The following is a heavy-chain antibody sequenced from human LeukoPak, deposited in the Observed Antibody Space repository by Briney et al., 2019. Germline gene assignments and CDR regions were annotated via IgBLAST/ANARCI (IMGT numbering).Heavy chain of an antibody. D-gene: IGHD2-2*01. CDR1: GGSFSGYY. V-gene: IGHV4-34*01. CDR3: ARDRPENYCSSTSCSEVLDY. CDR2: INHSGST. Sequence: SETLSLACAVYGGSFSGYYWSWIRQPPGKGLEWIGEINHSGSTYYNPSLKSRVTISVDTSKNQFSLKLSSVTAADTAVYYCARDRPENYCSSTSCSEVLDYWGQGTLVTVSS. J-gene: IGHJ4*02.